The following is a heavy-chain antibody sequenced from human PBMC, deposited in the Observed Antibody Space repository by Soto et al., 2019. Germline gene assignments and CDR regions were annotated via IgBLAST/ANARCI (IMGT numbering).Heavy chain of an antibody. Sequence: GGSLRLSCAASGFTFSSYGMHWVRQAPGKGLEWVAVISYDGSNKYYADSVKGRFTISRDNSKNTLYLQMNSLRAEDTAVYYCAKDLVVVVAGGPPSHYYYYYGMDVWGQGTTVTVSS. J-gene: IGHJ6*02. CDR2: ISYDGSNK. V-gene: IGHV3-30*18. D-gene: IGHD2-15*01. CDR1: GFTFSSYG. CDR3: AKDLVVVVAGGPPSHYYYYYGMDV.